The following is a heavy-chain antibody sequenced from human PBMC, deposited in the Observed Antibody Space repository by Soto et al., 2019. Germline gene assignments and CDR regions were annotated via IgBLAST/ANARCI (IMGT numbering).Heavy chain of an antibody. CDR2: IRSKAYGGTT. CDR1: GFTFGDYA. V-gene: IGHV3-49*03. D-gene: IGHD3-22*01. J-gene: IGHJ4*02. Sequence: PGGSLRLSCTAYGFTFGDYAMSWFLQAPGKGLEWVGFIRSKAYGGTTEYAASVKGRFTISRDDSKSIAYLQMNSLKTEDTVVYYCTRDGSSGYYCRLDYCGQGTLVTVSS. CDR3: TRDGSSGYYCRLDY.